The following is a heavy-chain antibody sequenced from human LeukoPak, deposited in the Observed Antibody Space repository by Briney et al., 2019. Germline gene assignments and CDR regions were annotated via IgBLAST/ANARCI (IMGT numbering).Heavy chain of an antibody. Sequence: SETLSLTCTVSGGSISSDYWSWIRQPPGKGLEWIGYIYYSGSTNYNPSLKSRVTISVDTSKNQFSLKLSSVTAADTAVYYCAKDRAIRGGKGFDSWGQGTLVTVSS. CDR2: IYYSGST. CDR1: GGSISSDY. CDR3: AKDRAIRGGKGFDS. V-gene: IGHV4-59*08. J-gene: IGHJ4*02. D-gene: IGHD2-15*01.